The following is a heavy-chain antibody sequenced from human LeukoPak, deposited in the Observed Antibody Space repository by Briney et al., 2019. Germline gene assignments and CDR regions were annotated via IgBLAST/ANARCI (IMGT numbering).Heavy chain of an antibody. CDR1: GYTLTELS. Sequence: ASVKVSCKVSGYTLTELSVHWVRQAPGKGLEWMGGFDPEDGETIYAQKFQGRVTMTEDTSTDTAYMELSSLRSEDTAVYYCATSGYSGYDLKPFDYWGQGTLVTVSS. J-gene: IGHJ4*02. CDR2: FDPEDGET. V-gene: IGHV1-24*01. D-gene: IGHD5-12*01. CDR3: ATSGYSGYDLKPFDY.